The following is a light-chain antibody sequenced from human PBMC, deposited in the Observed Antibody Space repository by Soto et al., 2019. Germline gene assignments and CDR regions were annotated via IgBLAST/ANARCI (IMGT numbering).Light chain of an antibody. Sequence: DIVMNQSPDSLAVSLGERATINCKSSQSLLFSSNNKNYLAWYQQKAGQPPKLLIYWASTRAFGVPDRFGGSGSGTDFTLTISSLQAEDVAVYYCHQYYSSPPGLTFGGGTKVEIK. CDR1: QSLLFSSNNKNY. J-gene: IGKJ4*01. CDR3: HQYYSSPPGLT. V-gene: IGKV4-1*01. CDR2: WAS.